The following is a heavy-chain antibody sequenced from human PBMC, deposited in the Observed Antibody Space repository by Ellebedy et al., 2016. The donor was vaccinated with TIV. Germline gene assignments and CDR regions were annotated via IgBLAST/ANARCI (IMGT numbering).Heavy chain of an antibody. Sequence: ASVKVSCKASGYTFTSYGISWVRQAPGQGLEWMGWISAYNGNTNYAQKLQGRVTMTTDTSTSTAYMELRSLRSDDTAVYYCARDSIATIFGVGSAFDIWGQGTMVTVSS. CDR2: ISAYNGNT. J-gene: IGHJ3*02. V-gene: IGHV1-18*04. D-gene: IGHD3-3*01. CDR1: GYTFTSYG. CDR3: ARDSIATIFGVGSAFDI.